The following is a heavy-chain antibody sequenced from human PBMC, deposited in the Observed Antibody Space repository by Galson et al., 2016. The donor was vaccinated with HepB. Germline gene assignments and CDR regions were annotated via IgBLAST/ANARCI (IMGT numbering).Heavy chain of an antibody. J-gene: IGHJ4*02. D-gene: IGHD3-3*01. CDR3: ATVPILGAVARYLDY. V-gene: IGHV3-21*01. CDR2: ISSSSSYL. Sequence: SLRLSCAASGLSFHTYSMNWVRQAPGKGLEWVSSISSSSSYLYYADSVKGRFSISRDNAEKSLFLQMNSLRVEDTAVYYCATVPILGAVARYLDYWGQGTLVTVSS. CDR1: GLSFHTYS.